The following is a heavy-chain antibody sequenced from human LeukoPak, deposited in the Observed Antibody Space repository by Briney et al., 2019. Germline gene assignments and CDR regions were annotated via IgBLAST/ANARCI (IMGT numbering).Heavy chain of an antibody. V-gene: IGHV4-59*01. CDR1: GASLSSYY. D-gene: IGHD1-26*01. J-gene: IGHJ5*02. CDR3: ATGYYEPFAT. Sequence: SETLSLTCSVSGASLSSYYWDWLRQSPGKGLEWIGYISDTGKDDAHPSLKSRVSISLDMSKKQFSLRLRSVTAADSDVYYCATGYYEPFATWGPGILVTVSP. CDR2: ISDTGKD.